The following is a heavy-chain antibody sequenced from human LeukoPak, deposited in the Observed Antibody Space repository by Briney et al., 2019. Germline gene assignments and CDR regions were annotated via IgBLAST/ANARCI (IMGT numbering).Heavy chain of an antibody. V-gene: IGHV1-2*02. Sequence: GASVKVSCKASVYTFTDYYIHWVRQAPGQGPEYMGWINPNSGDTNYAQKFQDRVTLTRDTSISTAYMELSNLRSDDTAMYYCARPNGDFYNWFATWGQGTLVTVSS. CDR3: ARPNGDFYNWFAT. D-gene: IGHD2-21*02. CDR1: VYTFTDYY. J-gene: IGHJ5*02. CDR2: INPNSGDT.